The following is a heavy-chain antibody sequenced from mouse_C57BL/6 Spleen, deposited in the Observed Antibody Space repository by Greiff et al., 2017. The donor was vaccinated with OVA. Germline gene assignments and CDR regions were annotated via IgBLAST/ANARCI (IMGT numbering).Heavy chain of an antibody. D-gene: IGHD6-1*01. V-gene: IGHV5-15*01. Sequence: EVNLVESGGGLVQPGGSLKLSCAASGFTFSDYGMAWVRQAPRKGPEWVAFISNLAYSIYYADTVTGRFTISRENAKNTLYLEMSSLRSEDTAMYYCARQGGSSYYAMDYWGQGTSVTVSS. CDR2: ISNLAYSI. CDR3: ARQGGSSYYAMDY. CDR1: GFTFSDYG. J-gene: IGHJ4*01.